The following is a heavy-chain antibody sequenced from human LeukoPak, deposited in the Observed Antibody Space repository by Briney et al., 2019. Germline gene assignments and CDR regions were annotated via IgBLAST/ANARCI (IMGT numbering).Heavy chain of an antibody. V-gene: IGHV3-23*01. D-gene: IGHD6-13*01. Sequence: PGGSLRLSCVASGFTFSSYAMSWVRQAPGKGLEWVSAISGSGGSTYYADSVKGRFTISRDNSKNTLYLQMISLRAEDTAVYYCAKDFYPGGSWDSFDTWGQGTMVTVSS. CDR2: ISGSGGST. CDR3: AKDFYPGGSWDSFDT. CDR1: GFTFSSYA. J-gene: IGHJ3*02.